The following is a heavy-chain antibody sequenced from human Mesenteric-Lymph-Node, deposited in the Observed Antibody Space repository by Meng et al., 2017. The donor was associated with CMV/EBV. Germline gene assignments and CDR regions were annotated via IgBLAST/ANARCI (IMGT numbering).Heavy chain of an antibody. Sequence: HQWGGGVLTPAETLSVPCAVYGGAITVYYWNWIRLSPEKGLEWIGEINHSGSTTYHPSFTSRIIISVDTSTNQISLNMSSVTAADTAVYYCARGSSYDILTGYFDYWGQGALVTVSS. CDR3: ARGSSYDILTGYFDY. CDR1: GGAITVYY. CDR2: INHSGST. D-gene: IGHD3-9*01. J-gene: IGHJ4*02. V-gene: IGHV4-34*01.